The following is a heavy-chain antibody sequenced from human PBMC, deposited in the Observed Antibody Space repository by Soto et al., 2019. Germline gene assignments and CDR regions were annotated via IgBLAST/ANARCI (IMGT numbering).Heavy chain of an antibody. CDR3: ALVGYSSGWLPDY. Sequence: EVLLVESGGGLVKPGGSLRLSCAASGFTFSSYSMMWVRQAPGKGLEWVSLLSSSSSYIYFADSLKGRFTISRDNAKNSLYLQMNSLRAEDTAVYYCALVGYSSGWLPDYWGQGTLVTVSS. J-gene: IGHJ4*02. CDR1: GFTFSSYS. D-gene: IGHD6-19*01. CDR2: LSSSSSYI. V-gene: IGHV3-21*01.